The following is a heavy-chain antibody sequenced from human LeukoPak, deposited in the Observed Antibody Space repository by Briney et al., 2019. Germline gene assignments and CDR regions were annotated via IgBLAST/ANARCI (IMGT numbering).Heavy chain of an antibody. CDR3: ARDTFGGGP. J-gene: IGHJ5*02. CDR2: ISSSGSTI. D-gene: IGHD3-16*01. V-gene: IGHV3-48*03. CDR1: GFTFSSYE. Sequence: GGSLILSCAASGFTFSSYEMNCVRQAPGEGLEWVSYISSSGSTIYYADSVKGRFTISRDNAKNSLYLQMNSLRAEDTAVYYCARDTFGGGPWGQGTLVTVSS.